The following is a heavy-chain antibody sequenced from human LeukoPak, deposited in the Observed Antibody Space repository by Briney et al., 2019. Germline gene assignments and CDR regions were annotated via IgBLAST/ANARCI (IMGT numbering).Heavy chain of an antibody. Sequence: GGSLRLSCAASGFTFSSYAMHWVRQAPGKGLEWVAVISYDGSNKYYADSVKGRFTISRDNSKNTLYLQMNSLRAEDTAVYYCARALAADYWGQGTLSPSPQ. CDR3: ARALAADY. V-gene: IGHV3-30*04. CDR1: GFTFSSYA. CDR2: ISYDGSNK. D-gene: IGHD6-13*01. J-gene: IGHJ4*02.